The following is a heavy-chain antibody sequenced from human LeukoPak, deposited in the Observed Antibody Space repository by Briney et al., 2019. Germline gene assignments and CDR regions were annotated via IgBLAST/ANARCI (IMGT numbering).Heavy chain of an antibody. D-gene: IGHD6-13*01. J-gene: IGHJ4*02. CDR1: GGSISSYY. V-gene: IGHV4-59*01. CDR2: IYYSGST. CDR3: ARVAAAGNDY. Sequence: SETQSLTCTVSGGSISSYYWSWIRQPPGKGLEWIGYIYYSGSTNCNPSLKSRVTISVDTSKNQFSLKLSSVTAADTAVYYCARVAAAGNDYWGQGTLVTVSS.